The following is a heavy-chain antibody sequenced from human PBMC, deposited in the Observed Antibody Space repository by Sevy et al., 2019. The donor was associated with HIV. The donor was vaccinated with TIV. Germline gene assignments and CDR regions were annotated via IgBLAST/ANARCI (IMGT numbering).Heavy chain of an antibody. CDR3: ARAGGYSWPRA. J-gene: IGHJ5*02. D-gene: IGHD5-18*01. CDR2: ISSSSSHI. Sequence: GGSLRLSCAASGFIFSSYSMNWVRQAPGKGLEWVACISSSSSHIYYADAVQGRFTISRDNAKNSLYLQMNSLRADDTAVYFRARAGGYSWPRAWGQGTLVSVSS. V-gene: IGHV3-21*01. CDR1: GFIFSSYS.